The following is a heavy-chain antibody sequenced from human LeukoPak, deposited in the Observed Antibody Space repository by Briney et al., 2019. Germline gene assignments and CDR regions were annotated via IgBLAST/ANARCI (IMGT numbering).Heavy chain of an antibody. CDR2: IKPDGSEK. V-gene: IGHV3-7*01. Sequence: GGSLRLSCAASGFTFSSYWMSWVRQAPGKGLEWVANIKPDGSEKYYVAPVKGRFTISRDNAKNPLYLQMNSLRAEDTAVYYCARDLRATIGWYFDHWGRGTLVTVSS. CDR3: ARDLRATIGWYFDH. J-gene: IGHJ2*01. D-gene: IGHD1-26*01. CDR1: GFTFSSYW.